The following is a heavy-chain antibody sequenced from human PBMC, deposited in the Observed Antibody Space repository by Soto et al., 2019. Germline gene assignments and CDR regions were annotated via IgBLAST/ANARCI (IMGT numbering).Heavy chain of an antibody. J-gene: IGHJ4*02. CDR3: ARLERWLQLGFDY. CDR2: IYYSGST. D-gene: IGHD5-12*01. Sequence: PSDTLSLTCTVSGGSISSYYWSWIRQPPGKGLEWIGYIYYSGSTNYNPSLKSRVTISVDTPKNQFSLKLSSVTAADTAVYYCARLERWLQLGFDYWGQGTLVTVSS. V-gene: IGHV4-59*01. CDR1: GGSISSYY.